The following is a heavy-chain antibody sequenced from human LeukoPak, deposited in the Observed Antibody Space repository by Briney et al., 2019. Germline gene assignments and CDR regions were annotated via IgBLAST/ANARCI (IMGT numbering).Heavy chain of an antibody. V-gene: IGHV4-34*01. CDR2: INHSGST. Sequence: SETLSLTCAVYGGSFSGYYWSWIRQPPGKGLEWIGEINHSGSTNYNPSLKSRVTISVDTSKNQFSLKLSSVTAADTAVYYCASQGIAAAGTPSWFDPWGQGTLVTVSS. D-gene: IGHD6-13*01. CDR1: GGSFSGYY. J-gene: IGHJ5*02. CDR3: ASQGIAAAGTPSWFDP.